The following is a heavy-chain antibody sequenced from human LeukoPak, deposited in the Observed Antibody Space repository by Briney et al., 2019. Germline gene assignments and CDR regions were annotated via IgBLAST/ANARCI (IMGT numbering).Heavy chain of an antibody. CDR1: GGSFSGYY. J-gene: IGHJ4*02. CDR2: INHSGST. CDR3: ARAQGLPAYFDY. V-gene: IGHV4-34*01. D-gene: IGHD6-19*01. Sequence: SETLSLTCAVYGGSFSGYYWSWIRQPPGKGPEWIGEINHSGSTNYNPSLKSRVTISVDTSKNQFSLKLSSVTAADTAVYYCARAQGLPAYFDYWGQGTLVTVSS.